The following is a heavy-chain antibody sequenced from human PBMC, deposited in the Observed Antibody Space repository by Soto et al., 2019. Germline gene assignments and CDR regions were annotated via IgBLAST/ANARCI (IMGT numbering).Heavy chain of an antibody. V-gene: IGHV4-30-4*01. CDR2: VYYTGST. Sequence: PSETLSLTCTVSGGYFTSGDYYWSWIRQPPGKGLEWIGYVYYTGSTSYNPSLKSRVSISIDTSRNQFSLRLSSVTAADTAEYYCAGVTDDSGTNWFDPWGQGTLVTVSS. D-gene: IGHD3-10*01. CDR1: GGYFTSGDYY. CDR3: AGVTDDSGTNWFDP. J-gene: IGHJ5*02.